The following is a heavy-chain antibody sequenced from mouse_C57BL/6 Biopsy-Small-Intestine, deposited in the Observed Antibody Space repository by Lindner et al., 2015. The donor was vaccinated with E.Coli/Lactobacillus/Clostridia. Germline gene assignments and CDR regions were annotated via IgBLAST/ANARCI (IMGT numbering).Heavy chain of an antibody. J-gene: IGHJ2*01. CDR1: GYSITSGYD. CDR3: ARGYYGSTYGYYFDY. Sequence: VQLQESGPGMVKPSQSLSLTCTVTGYSITSGYDWHWVRHFPGNKLEWTGYISYSGSTNYNPSLKSPISITHDTSKNHFFLKLNSVTTEDTATYYCARGYYGSTYGYYFDYWGQGTTLTVSS. CDR2: ISYSGST. V-gene: IGHV3-1*01. D-gene: IGHD1-1*01.